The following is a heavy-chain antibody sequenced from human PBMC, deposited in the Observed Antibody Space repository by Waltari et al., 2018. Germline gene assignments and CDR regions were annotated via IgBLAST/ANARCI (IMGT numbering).Heavy chain of an antibody. CDR3: AKDRDGSSLTLYYFDH. J-gene: IGHJ4*02. Sequence: EVQLLESGGGLVQPGGSLRLSCVASGFTFSSYGMSWVRQGAGKGLEWCVRVSGSGDTTDYADSVKGRFTISRDNSKNTFYLQMNSLRVDDTAVYYCAKDRDGSSLTLYYFDHWSQGALVTVSS. CDR2: VSGSGDTT. V-gene: IGHV3-23*01. CDR1: GFTFSSYG. D-gene: IGHD1-26*01.